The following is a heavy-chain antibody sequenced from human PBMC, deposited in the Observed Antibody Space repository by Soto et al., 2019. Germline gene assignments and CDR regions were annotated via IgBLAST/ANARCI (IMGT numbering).Heavy chain of an antibody. D-gene: IGHD6-13*01. V-gene: IGHV2-26*01. Sequence: SGPTLVNPTETLTLTCTVSGFSLSNARMGVSWIRQPPGKALEWLAHIFSNDEKSYSTSLKSRLTISKKTSKSQVVLTMTNMEPVYTATYYCARIRSIAAAGTRGYYYYGMDVWGQGTTVTVSS. J-gene: IGHJ6*02. CDR3: ARIRSIAAAGTRGYYYYGMDV. CDR1: GFSLSNARMG. CDR2: IFSNDEK.